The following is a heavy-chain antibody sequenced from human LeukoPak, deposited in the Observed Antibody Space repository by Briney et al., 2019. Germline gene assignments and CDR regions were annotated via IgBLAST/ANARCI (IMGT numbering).Heavy chain of an antibody. D-gene: IGHD2-2*01. CDR1: GYTFSDYY. J-gene: IGHJ4*02. CDR3: ARGTLYANY. Sequence: GASVKVSCKASGYTFSDYYIHWVRQAPGQGLEWMGWINPNSGGTNYAQKFQGRVTMTRDTSISTAYMELSRLRSDDTAVYYCARGTLYANYWGQGTLVTVSS. CDR2: INPNSGGT. V-gene: IGHV1-2*02.